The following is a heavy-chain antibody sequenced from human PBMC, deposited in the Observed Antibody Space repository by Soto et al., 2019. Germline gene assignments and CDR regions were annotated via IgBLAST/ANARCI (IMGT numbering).Heavy chain of an antibody. D-gene: IGHD1-1*01. CDR2: TYYRAKWYS. Sequence: QVQLQQSGPGLVKPSQTLSLTCDISGDSVSSNSAAWNWIRQTPSRGLEWLGRTYYRAKWYSNYAISVKSRVTVNPDTFKNQFSLQLSFGTPEDTAVYYCARGSWDDVSGHYYMDVWGKGTTVTVSS. V-gene: IGHV6-1*01. CDR3: ARGSWDDVSGHYYMDV. J-gene: IGHJ6*03. CDR1: GDSVSSNSAA.